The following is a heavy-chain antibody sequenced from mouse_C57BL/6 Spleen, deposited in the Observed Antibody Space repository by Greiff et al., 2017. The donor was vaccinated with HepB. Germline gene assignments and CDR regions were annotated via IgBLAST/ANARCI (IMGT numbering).Heavy chain of an antibody. Sequence: VQLQQSGPELVKPGASVKISCKASGYAFSSSWMNWVKQRPGKGLEWIGRIYPGDGDTNYNGKFKGKATLTADKSSSTAYMQLSSLTSEDSAVYFCARGQLRLDYWGQVTTLTVSS. CDR3: ARGQLRLDY. J-gene: IGHJ2*01. D-gene: IGHD3-2*02. CDR1: GYAFSSSW. V-gene: IGHV1-82*01. CDR2: IYPGDGDT.